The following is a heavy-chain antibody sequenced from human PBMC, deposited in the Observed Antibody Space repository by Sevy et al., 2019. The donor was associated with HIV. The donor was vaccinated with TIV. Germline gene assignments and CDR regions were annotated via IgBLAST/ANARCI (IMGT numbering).Heavy chain of an antibody. CDR1: GGSISSYY. V-gene: IGHV4-59*01. CDR3: ARLGKWGGLAFDI. Sequence: SETLSLTCIVSGGSISSYYWSWIRQPPGKGLEWIRYIYYSGSTNYNPSLKSRVTISVDTSKNQFSLKLSSVTAADTAVYYCARLGKWGGLAFDIWGQGTMVTVSS. J-gene: IGHJ3*02. CDR2: IYYSGST. D-gene: IGHD1-26*01.